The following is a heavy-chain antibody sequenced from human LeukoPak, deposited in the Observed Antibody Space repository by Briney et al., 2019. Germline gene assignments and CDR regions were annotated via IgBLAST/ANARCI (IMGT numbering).Heavy chain of an antibody. CDR2: ISSSSSYI. CDR3: ARSSGYYYFDFDY. Sequence: GGSLRLSCAASRFTFSSYSMNWVRQAPGKGLEWVSSISSSSSYIYYADSVKGRFTISRDNAKNSLYLQMNSLRAEDTAVYYCARSSGYYYFDFDYWGQGTLVTVSS. CDR1: RFTFSSYS. V-gene: IGHV3-21*01. D-gene: IGHD3-22*01. J-gene: IGHJ4*02.